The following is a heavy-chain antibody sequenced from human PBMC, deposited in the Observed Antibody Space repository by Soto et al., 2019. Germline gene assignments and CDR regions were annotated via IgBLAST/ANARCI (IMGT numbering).Heavy chain of an antibody. CDR3: AREGHDYGDPDFDY. CDR2: ISSSSSTI. V-gene: IGHV3-48*02. Sequence: GGSLRLSCAASGFTFSSYSMNWVRQAPGKGLEWVSYISSSSSTIYYADSVKGRFTISRDNAKNSLYLQMNSLRDEDTAVYYCAREGHDYGDPDFDYWGQGTLVTVSS. D-gene: IGHD4-17*01. J-gene: IGHJ4*02. CDR1: GFTFSSYS.